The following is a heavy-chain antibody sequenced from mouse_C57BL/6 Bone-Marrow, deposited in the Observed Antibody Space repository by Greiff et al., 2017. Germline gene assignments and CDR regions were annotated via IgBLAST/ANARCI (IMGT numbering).Heavy chain of an antibody. D-gene: IGHD1-1*01. V-gene: IGHV1-63*01. Sequence: QVQLQQSGAELVRPGTSVKMSCKASGYTFTNYWIGWAKQRPGHGLEWIGDIYPGGGYPNYNEKFKGKATLTADKSSSPAYMQFSSLTSEDSAIYYCARREAYYYGSDWYCDVGGTGTTGTVSS. CDR3: ARREAYYYGSDWYCDV. CDR2: IYPGGGYP. J-gene: IGHJ1*03. CDR1: GYTFTNYW.